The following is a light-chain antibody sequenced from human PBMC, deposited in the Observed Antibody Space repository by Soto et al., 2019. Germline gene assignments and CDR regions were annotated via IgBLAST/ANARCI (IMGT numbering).Light chain of an antibody. V-gene: IGKV2-24*01. Sequence: DVVMTQTPLSSPVTLGQPASISCSSSQSLVYSDGNTYLSWLQQRPGQPPRLLIYKVSNRFSGVPDRFSGSGAVTDFTLTISRVEAEDVSIYSCMQTTHLPPTFGQGTKLEIK. CDR2: KVS. CDR1: QSLVYSDGNTY. CDR3: MQTTHLPPT. J-gene: IGKJ2*01.